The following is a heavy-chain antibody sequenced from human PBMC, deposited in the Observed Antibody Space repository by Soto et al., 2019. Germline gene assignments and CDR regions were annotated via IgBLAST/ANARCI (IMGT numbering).Heavy chain of an antibody. CDR1: DYSPDSHG. J-gene: IGHJ4*01. D-gene: IGHD2-8*01. CDR2: ISSNGANT. V-gene: IGHV3-23*01. CDR3: VSWVSAHFDY. Sequence: PGESLKISCKGSDYSPDSHGVSWVRQSPGKGPEWVSTISSNGANTHYAGSVEGRFTITKDASRNTVHLHMNSLRTEDTATYFCVSWVSAHFDYWGHGIPVTVSS.